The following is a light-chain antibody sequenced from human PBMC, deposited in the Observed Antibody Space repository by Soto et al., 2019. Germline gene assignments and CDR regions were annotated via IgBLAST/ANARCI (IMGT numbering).Light chain of an antibody. CDR1: SSDVGSYKF. Sequence: QSVLTQPASVSGSPGQSITISCTGTSSDVGSYKFVSWYQQHPGKAPKVLIYEVSKRPSGVFNRFSGSKSGNTASLTISGFQAEDEADYYCCSYAGSRIFVFGTGTKVTVL. V-gene: IGLV2-23*02. CDR3: CSYAGSRIFV. J-gene: IGLJ1*01. CDR2: EVS.